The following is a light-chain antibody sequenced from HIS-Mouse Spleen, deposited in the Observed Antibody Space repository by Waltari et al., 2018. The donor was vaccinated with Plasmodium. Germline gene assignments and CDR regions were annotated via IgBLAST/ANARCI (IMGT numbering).Light chain of an antibody. V-gene: IGLV2-23*01. Sequence: TISCTGTSSDVGSYNLVSWYQQHPGKAPKLMIYEGSKRPSGVSNRFSGSKSGNTVSLTISGLQAEDEADYYCCSYAGSSTLVFGGGTKLTVL. CDR3: CSYAGSSTLV. CDR2: EGS. J-gene: IGLJ2*01. CDR1: SSDVGSYNL.